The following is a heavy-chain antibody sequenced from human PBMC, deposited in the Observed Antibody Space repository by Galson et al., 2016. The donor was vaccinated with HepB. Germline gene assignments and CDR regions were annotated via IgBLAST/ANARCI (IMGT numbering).Heavy chain of an antibody. J-gene: IGHJ4*02. Sequence: SLRLSCAASGFTVSNNYISWVRQAPGKGLEWVSVIYSGGNTFYADSVKGRFTISRDTSKNTLYLQMNSLRAEDTAVYYCATSPSRGYWGQGTLVTVSS. D-gene: IGHD2-2*01. V-gene: IGHV3-66*01. CDR1: GFTVSNNY. CDR2: IYSGGNT. CDR3: ATSPSRGY.